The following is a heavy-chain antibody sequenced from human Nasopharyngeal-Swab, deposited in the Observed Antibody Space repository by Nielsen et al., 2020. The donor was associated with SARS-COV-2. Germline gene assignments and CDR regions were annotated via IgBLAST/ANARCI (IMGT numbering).Heavy chain of an antibody. CDR3: ARGVITSKVNWFDP. Sequence: SETLSLTCAVYGGSFSGYYWSRIRQPPGKGLEWIGEINHSGSTNYNPSLKSRVTISVDTSKNQFSLKLSSVTAADTAVYYCARGVITSKVNWFDPWGQGTLVTVSS. V-gene: IGHV4-34*01. CDR2: INHSGST. D-gene: IGHD4-23*01. J-gene: IGHJ5*02. CDR1: GGSFSGYY.